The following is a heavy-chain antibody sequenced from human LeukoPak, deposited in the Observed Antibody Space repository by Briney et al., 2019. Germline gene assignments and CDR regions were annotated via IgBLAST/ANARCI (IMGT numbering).Heavy chain of an antibody. CDR2: IIPIFGTA. Sequence: SVKVSCKASGGTFSSYAISWVRQAPGQGLEWMGGIIPIFGTASYAQKFQGRVTITADESTSTAYMELSSLRSEDTAVYYCARQGGYSRFYYYYGMDVWGQGTTVTVSS. V-gene: IGHV1-69*13. CDR1: GGTFSSYA. J-gene: IGHJ6*02. CDR3: ARQGGYSRFYYYYGMDV. D-gene: IGHD5-18*01.